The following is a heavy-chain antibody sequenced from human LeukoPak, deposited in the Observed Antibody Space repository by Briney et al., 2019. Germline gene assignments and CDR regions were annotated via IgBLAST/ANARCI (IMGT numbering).Heavy chain of an antibody. CDR1: AFTFKNFA. D-gene: IGHD2-2*01. Sequence: GRSLRPSCSTAAFTFKNFALSWVRQAPGKGLEWVATIPYRAGKSYYADSVQGRFSISRDDSAKTVYLHLNSLRAGDTAIYYCAKVYCSSPRCFLPFDYWGQGTLVTVSS. V-gene: IGHV3-23*01. J-gene: IGHJ4*02. CDR3: AKVYCSSPRCFLPFDY. CDR2: IPYRAGKS.